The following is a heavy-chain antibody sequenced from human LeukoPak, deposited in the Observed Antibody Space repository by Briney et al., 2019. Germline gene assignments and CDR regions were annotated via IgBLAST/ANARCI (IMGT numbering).Heavy chain of an antibody. V-gene: IGHV4-4*07. CDR1: GGSISNYY. D-gene: IGHD5-18*01. J-gene: IGHJ4*02. Sequence: SETLSLTCAVSGGSISNYYERGARQPAGKGLEWMGRFYSSGSDNYNPSLKSRVTMSVTADKTPFSASLSSVTVTDTASDYCSSAASVTYRLHYWGQGPLVTVSS. CDR2: FYSSGSD. CDR3: SSAASVTYRLHY.